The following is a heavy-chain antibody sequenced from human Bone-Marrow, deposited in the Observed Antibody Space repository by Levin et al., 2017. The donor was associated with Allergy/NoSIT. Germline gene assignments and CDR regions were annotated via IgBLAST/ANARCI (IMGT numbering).Heavy chain of an antibody. V-gene: IGHV3-7*01. J-gene: IGHJ3*02. CDR1: GFTFNDHL. Sequence: GGSLRLSCAASGFTFNDHLMTWIRQTPEKGLQWVALIKHDGSQKFYLDSVRGRFTISRDNAKNTLYLQMDYLGVADTAVYYCTRGGNRGCQDVRTSYGGRCDSWGQGTMVTVSS. CDR2: IKHDGSQK. CDR3: TRGGNRGCQDVRTSYGGRCDS. D-gene: IGHD3-16*01.